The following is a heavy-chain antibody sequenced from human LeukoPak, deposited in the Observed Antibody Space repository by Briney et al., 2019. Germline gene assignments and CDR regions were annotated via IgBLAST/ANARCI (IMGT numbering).Heavy chain of an antibody. CDR3: ARGASSYWSA. CDR1: GFSVSSNY. D-gene: IGHD6-6*01. CDR2: IYTGGST. Sequence: QPGGSLRLSCAASGFSVSSNYMSWVRQAPGKGLEWVSVIYTGGSTYYADSVKGRFTISRDNSKNTLFLQMNSLRAEDTAVYYCARGASSYWSAWGQGTMVTVSS. J-gene: IGHJ3*01. V-gene: IGHV3-53*01.